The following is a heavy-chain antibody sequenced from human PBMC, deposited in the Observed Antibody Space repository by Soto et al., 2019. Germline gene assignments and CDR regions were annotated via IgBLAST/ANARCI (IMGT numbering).Heavy chain of an antibody. CDR1: GFTFSSYW. CDR2: INSDGSST. Sequence: EVQLVESGGGLVQPGGSLRLSCAASGFTFSSYWMPWVRQAPGKGLVWVSRINSDGSSTSYADSVKGRFTISRDNAKNTLYLQMNSLRAEDTAVYYCARVRYSSSWYYYYGMDVWGQGTTVTVSS. CDR3: ARVRYSSSWYYYYGMDV. D-gene: IGHD6-13*01. J-gene: IGHJ6*02. V-gene: IGHV3-74*01.